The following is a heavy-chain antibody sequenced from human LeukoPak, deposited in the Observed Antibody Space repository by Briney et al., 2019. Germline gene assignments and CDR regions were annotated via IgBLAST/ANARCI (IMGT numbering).Heavy chain of an antibody. Sequence: PGGPLRLSCAASGFTFSSYWMTWVRQAPGKGLEWVANIKQDGSEKYYVDSVKGRFTISRDNTKNSLYLQMNSLRAEDTAVYYCARGVTTGVDAFDIWGQGTMVTVSS. CDR3: ARGVTTGVDAFDI. J-gene: IGHJ3*02. D-gene: IGHD4-17*01. CDR1: GFTFSSYW. CDR2: IKQDGSEK. V-gene: IGHV3-7*01.